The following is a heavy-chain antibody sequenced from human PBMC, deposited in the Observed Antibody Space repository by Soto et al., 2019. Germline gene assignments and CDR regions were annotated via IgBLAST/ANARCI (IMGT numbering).Heavy chain of an antibody. V-gene: IGHV4-59*01. Sequence: SETLSLTXTVSGGSISTYYWSWIRQPPGQGLEWIGYIYYGGSTNRNPSLNSRVTFSVDTSKNQISLRLSSVTAADTAVYYCARSGNSNGLVFDYWGRGTLVTVSS. CDR1: GGSISTYY. CDR2: IYYGGST. D-gene: IGHD5-18*01. J-gene: IGHJ4*02. CDR3: ARSGNSNGLVFDY.